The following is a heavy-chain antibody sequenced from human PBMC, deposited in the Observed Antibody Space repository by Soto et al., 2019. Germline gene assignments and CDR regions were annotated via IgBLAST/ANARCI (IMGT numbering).Heavy chain of an antibody. V-gene: IGHV1-69*02. D-gene: IGHD1-26*01. CDR1: GGTFSTST. CDR2: ILPVLGIT. CDR3: AIPDHPNIDPGRDFFDY. Sequence: QVHLVQSGAEVKQPGSSVKISCKTSGGTFSTSTITWLRQAPGQGPEWMGRILPVLGITNYAEKFQGRLTITADKTXGXXYLELSTLRSEATAVFYCAIPDHPNIDPGRDFFDYWGQGTLVTVSS. J-gene: IGHJ4*02.